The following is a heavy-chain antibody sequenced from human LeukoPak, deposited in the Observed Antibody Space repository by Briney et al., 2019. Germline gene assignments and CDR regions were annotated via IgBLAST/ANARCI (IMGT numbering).Heavy chain of an antibody. V-gene: IGHV3-23*01. CDR1: GFTFSSYV. D-gene: IGHD6-19*01. CDR3: AKGVSGWPYYLDY. J-gene: IGHJ4*02. CDR2: ISGGGSST. Sequence: PGGSLRLSCAASGFTFSSYVMTWVRQAPGKGLEWVSAISGGGSSTYYADSVEGRFTISRDNSKNTMYLQMNRLRAEDTAVFYCAKGVSGWPYYLDYWGQGTLVTVSS.